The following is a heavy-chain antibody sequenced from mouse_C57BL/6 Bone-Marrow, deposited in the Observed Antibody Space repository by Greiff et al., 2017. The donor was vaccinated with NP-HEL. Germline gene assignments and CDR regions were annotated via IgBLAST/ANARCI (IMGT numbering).Heavy chain of an antibody. CDR3: ARDEGVADWYFDV. V-gene: IGHV3-6*01. D-gene: IGHD1-1*02. CDR2: ISYDGSN. J-gene: IGHJ1*03. Sequence: ESGPGLVKPSQSLSLTCSVTGYSITSGYYWNWIRQFPGNKLEWMGYISYDGSNNYNPSLKNRISITCDTSKNQFFLKLNSVTTEDTATYYCARDEGVADWYFDVWGTGTTVTVSS. CDR1: GYSITSGYY.